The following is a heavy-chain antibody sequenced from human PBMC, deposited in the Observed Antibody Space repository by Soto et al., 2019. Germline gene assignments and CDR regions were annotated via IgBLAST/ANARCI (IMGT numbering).Heavy chain of an antibody. CDR2: IHYSGSI. Sequence: QVQLQQSGPGLVKPSQTLSLTCTVSGGSISYEYYHWTWIRQSPGKGLEWIGYIHYSGSISYNPSFTAPVTISVDTSRNQFSLQLSSVTAADTAVYFCAREDDGGDRDYYGLDVWGQGTTVTVSS. J-gene: IGHJ6*02. CDR3: AREDDGGDRDYYGLDV. CDR1: GGSISYEYYH. D-gene: IGHD2-21*02. V-gene: IGHV4-30-4*08.